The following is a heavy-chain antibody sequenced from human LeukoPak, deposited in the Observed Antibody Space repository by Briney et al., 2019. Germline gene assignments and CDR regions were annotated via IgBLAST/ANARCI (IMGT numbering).Heavy chain of an antibody. CDR2: FDPEDGET. J-gene: IGHJ1*01. CDR3: AASTGHYNWNDGDRDFQH. Sequence: ASVKVSCKVSRYTXTELSMHGVRQAPGKGLEWMGGFDPEDGETIYAQKFQGRVTMTEDTSTDTAYMELSSLRSEDTAVYYCAASTGHYNWNDGDRDFQHWGQGTLVTVSS. D-gene: IGHD1-20*01. CDR1: RYTXTELS. V-gene: IGHV1-24*01.